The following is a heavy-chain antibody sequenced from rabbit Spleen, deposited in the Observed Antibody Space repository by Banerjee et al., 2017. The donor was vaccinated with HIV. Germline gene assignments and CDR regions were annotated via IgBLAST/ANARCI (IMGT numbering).Heavy chain of an antibody. CDR3: ARDNGSGDYIDVYFDL. CDR2: IYTGNGKT. V-gene: IGHV1S45*01. CDR1: GFSFSRGYE. Sequence: QEQVEESGGDLVKPEGSLTLTCKASGFSFSRGYEMCWVRQAPGRGLEWIGCIYTGNGKTYYASRAKGRFTISKSSSTTVTLQMTSLTAADTATYFCARDNGSGDYIDVYFDLWGPGTLVTVS. D-gene: IGHD1-1*01. J-gene: IGHJ4*01.